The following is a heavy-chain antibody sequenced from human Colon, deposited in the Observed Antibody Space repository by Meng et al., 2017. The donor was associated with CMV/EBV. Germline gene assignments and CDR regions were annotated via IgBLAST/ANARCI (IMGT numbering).Heavy chain of an antibody. J-gene: IGHJ4*02. CDR2: IYYSGST. Sequence: GSLRLSCTVSGGSISSYYWSWIRQPPGKGLEWIGYIYYSGSTNYNPSLKSRVTISVDTSKNQFSLNLGSVTAADTAVYYCARSGGWHSPFDYWGQGTLVTVSS. CDR1: GGSISSYY. CDR3: ARSGGWHSPFDY. D-gene: IGHD3-10*01. V-gene: IGHV4-59*01.